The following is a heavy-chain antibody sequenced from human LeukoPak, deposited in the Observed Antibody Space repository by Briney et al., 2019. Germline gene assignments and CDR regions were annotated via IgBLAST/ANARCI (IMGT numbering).Heavy chain of an antibody. V-gene: IGHV3-53*01. Sequence: GGSLRLSCAASGFTVSSNYTSWVRQAPGKGLEWVSVIYSGGSTYYADSVKGRFTISRDNSKNTLYLQMNSLRAEDTAVYYCARVLTDSTYYYDSSGYFFWFDPWGQGTLVTVSS. CDR2: IYSGGST. J-gene: IGHJ5*02. CDR1: GFTVSSNY. D-gene: IGHD3-22*01. CDR3: ARVLTDSTYYYDSSGYFFWFDP.